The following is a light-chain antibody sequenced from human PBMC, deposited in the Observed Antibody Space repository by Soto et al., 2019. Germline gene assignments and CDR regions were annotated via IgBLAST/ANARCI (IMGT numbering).Light chain of an antibody. V-gene: IGKV1-5*03. CDR3: QQYNSSPT. CDR1: QSISSW. CDR2: KAA. J-gene: IGKJ1*01. Sequence: DIQMTQSPSTLSASVGARVTITCRASQSISSWLAWYQQKPGKAPKLLIYKAASLESGVTSRFSGSGSGTEFTLTLSSLQPDDFATYYCQQYNSSPTFGQGTKVEIK.